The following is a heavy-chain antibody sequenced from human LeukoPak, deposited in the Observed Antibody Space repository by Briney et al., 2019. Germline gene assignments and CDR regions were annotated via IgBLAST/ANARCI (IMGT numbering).Heavy chain of an antibody. J-gene: IGHJ4*02. CDR3: ARATSMIGFDY. V-gene: IGHV3-33*08. D-gene: IGHD3-22*01. Sequence: GGSLRLSCAASGFTLSSYAMHWVRQAPGKGLEWVAVIWYDGSNKYYADSVKGRFTISRDNSKNTLYLQMNSLRAEDTAVYYCARATSMIGFDYWGQGTLVTVSS. CDR2: IWYDGSNK. CDR1: GFTLSSYA.